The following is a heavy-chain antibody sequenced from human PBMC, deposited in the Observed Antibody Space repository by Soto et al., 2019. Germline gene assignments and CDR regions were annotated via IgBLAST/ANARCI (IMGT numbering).Heavy chain of an antibody. D-gene: IGHD1-26*01. Sequence: EMQLVESGGGLVQPGGSLRLSCAASKFSFSGYWMHWVRQAPGKGLMWVSRINSDGSVTTYADSVKGRFTISRDNAKNTVCLQINSLRAEDTAVYYCARVATGSYDWFDPWGQGTLVTVSS. V-gene: IGHV3-74*01. CDR1: KFSFSGYW. CDR3: ARVATGSYDWFDP. J-gene: IGHJ5*02. CDR2: INSDGSVT.